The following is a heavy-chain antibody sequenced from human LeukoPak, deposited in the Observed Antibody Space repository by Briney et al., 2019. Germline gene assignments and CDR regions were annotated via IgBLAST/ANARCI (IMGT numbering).Heavy chain of an antibody. D-gene: IGHD5-12*01. CDR3: VRGGLDH. Sequence: GGSLRLSCVASGFTFSGYSMNWVRQTPGKGLEWLSYIDTSSGTIYHADSVKGRFSTSRDNAKNSVYLQMNSLRADDTAMYYCVRGGLDHWGQGALVTVSS. V-gene: IGHV3-48*04. J-gene: IGHJ4*02. CDR1: GFTFSGYS. CDR2: IDTSSGTI.